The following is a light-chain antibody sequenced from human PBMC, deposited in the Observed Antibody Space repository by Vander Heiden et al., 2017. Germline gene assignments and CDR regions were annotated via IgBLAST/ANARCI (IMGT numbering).Light chain of an antibody. Sequence: SVLTQPPSASGTPGQSVPISCSGSSSNIGSNTVNWYQQLPGTAPKLLIYSNNQRPSGVPDRFSGSKSGTSASLAISGLQSEDEADYYCAAWDDSLNGNWVFGGGTKLTVL. CDR1: SSNIGSNT. V-gene: IGLV1-44*01. CDR3: AAWDDSLNGNWV. J-gene: IGLJ3*02. CDR2: SNN.